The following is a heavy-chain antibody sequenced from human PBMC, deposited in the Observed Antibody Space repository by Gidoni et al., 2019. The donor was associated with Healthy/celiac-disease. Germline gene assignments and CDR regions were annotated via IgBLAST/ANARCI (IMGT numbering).Heavy chain of an antibody. D-gene: IGHD4-17*01. Sequence: QVQLQQWGAGLLKPSETLSLTCAVYAGSFSGYYCSWFRQPPGKGLEWIGEINHSGSTNYNPSLKCRVTISVDTSKNQFSLKLGSVTAADTAVYYCARGQVQVTTVLQRRFTYYYGMDVWGQGTTVTVLL. CDR3: ARGQVQVTTVLQRRFTYYYGMDV. CDR2: INHSGST. V-gene: IGHV4-34*01. J-gene: IGHJ6*02. CDR1: AGSFSGYY.